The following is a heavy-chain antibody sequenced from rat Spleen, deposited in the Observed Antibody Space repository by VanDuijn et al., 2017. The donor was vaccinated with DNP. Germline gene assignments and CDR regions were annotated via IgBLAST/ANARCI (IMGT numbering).Heavy chain of an antibody. CDR3: ARHVLPLRVWDY. D-gene: IGHD1-4*01. CDR1: GFTFSDYY. Sequence: EVQLVESGGGLVQSGKSLKLSCAASGFTFSDYYMAWVRQAPTKGMEWVAYISYDGGSKYNGDSVKGRFTISRENAKSTLYLQMNSLRSEDMATYYCARHVLPLRVWDYWGQGVMVTVSS. CDR2: ISYDGGSK. J-gene: IGHJ2*01. V-gene: IGHV5-22*01.